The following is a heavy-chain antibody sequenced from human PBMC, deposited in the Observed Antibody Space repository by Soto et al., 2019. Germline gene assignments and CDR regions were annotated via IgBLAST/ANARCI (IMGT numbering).Heavy chain of an antibody. CDR3: ARDGATMVRETWHYGMDV. CDR2: IYYSGST. D-gene: IGHD3-10*01. Sequence: QVQLQESGPGLVKPSQTLSLTCTVSGGSISSGDYYWGWIRQPPGKGLEWIGYIYYSGSTYYNPSLKSRVTISVDTSKNQFSLKLSSVTAADTAVYYCARDGATMVRETWHYGMDVWGQGTTVTVSS. CDR1: GGSISSGDYY. V-gene: IGHV4-30-4*01. J-gene: IGHJ6*02.